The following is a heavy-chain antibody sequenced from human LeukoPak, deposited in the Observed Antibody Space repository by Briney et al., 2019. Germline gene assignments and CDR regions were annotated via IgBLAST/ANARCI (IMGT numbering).Heavy chain of an antibody. V-gene: IGHV3-21*01. CDR1: GFTFSSYS. Sequence: PGGSLRLSCAASGFTFSSYSXXXXXXXXXXXXXXXXSISSSSSYIYYADSVKGRFTISRDSAKNSLYLQMNSLRAEDTAVYYCARTMVRGVLYYFDYWGQGTLVTVSS. CDR3: ARTMVRGVLYYFDY. J-gene: IGHJ4*02. D-gene: IGHD3-10*01. CDR2: ISSSSSYI.